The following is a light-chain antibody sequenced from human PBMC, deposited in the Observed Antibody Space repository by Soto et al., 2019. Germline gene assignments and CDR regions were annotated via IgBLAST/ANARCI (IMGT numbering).Light chain of an antibody. CDR2: LGS. Sequence: DLVMTQSPLSLPVTPGEPASISCRSSQSLLHSNGYNYLDWYLQKPGQSPQLLIYLGSNRASGLSDRLSGSGSGTDFTLKISRVEAEDVGVYYCMQALQTPRTFGQATTLEIK. CDR3: MQALQTPRT. J-gene: IGKJ2*01. CDR1: QSLLHSNGYNY. V-gene: IGKV2-28*01.